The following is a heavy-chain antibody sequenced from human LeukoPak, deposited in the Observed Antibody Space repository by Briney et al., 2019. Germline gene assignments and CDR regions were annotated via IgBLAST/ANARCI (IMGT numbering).Heavy chain of an antibody. CDR2: ISYDGSNK. CDR1: GFTFSSYA. D-gene: IGHD2-21*02. CDR3: AREYVTAWTFDI. V-gene: IGHV3-30*04. Sequence: PGGSLRLSCAASGFTFSSYAMHWVRQAPGKGLEWVAVISYDGSNKYYADSVKGRFTISRDNSKNTLYLQMNSLRAEDTAVYYCAREYVTAWTFDIWGQGTMVTASS. J-gene: IGHJ3*02.